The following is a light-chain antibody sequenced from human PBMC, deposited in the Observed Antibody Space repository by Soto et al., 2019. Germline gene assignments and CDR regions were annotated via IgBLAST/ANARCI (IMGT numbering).Light chain of an antibody. CDR3: QQYNNWPRT. CDR1: QSVSSD. CDR2: GAS. V-gene: IGKV3-15*01. J-gene: IGKJ1*01. Sequence: EIVITHSPATLSFSPVERATLSCRASQSVSSDLAWYHQKPGQAPRLLIYGASTRATGIPARFSGSGSGTEFTLTINSLQSEDFAVYYCQQYNNWPRTFGQGTKVDIK.